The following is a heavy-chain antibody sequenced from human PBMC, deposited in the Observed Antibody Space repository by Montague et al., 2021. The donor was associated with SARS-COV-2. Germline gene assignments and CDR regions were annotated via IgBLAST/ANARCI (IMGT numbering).Heavy chain of an antibody. J-gene: IGHJ5*02. V-gene: IGHV1-18*01. CDR1: GYRFSSYG. CDR3: ARAAGHDFWSDYYLNWFDP. D-gene: IGHD3-3*01. CDR2: VSTYNGST. Sequence: SVKVSCKASGYRFSSYGISWVRQAPGQGLEWMGWVSTYNGSTIYXQNFQGRLTMTRDTSTSTATMELKYLIPDDTAVYYCARAAGHDFWSDYYLNWFDPWGQGTLVTVSS.